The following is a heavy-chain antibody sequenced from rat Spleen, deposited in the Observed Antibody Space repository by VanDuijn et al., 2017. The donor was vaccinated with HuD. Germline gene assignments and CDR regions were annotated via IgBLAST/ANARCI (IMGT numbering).Heavy chain of an antibody. CDR3: TTGVYPGNFDY. CDR1: GFTFSNYY. J-gene: IGHJ2*01. CDR2: ISTGGDH. V-gene: IGHV5-27*01. Sequence: EVQLVESGGGLVQPGRSLKLSCTASGFTFSNYYMAWVRQTPTEGLEWVSYISTGGDHYYRYSVKGRFTISRDNAKNTLYLQMDSLRSEDTATYFCTTGVYPGNFDYWGQGVMVTVSS. D-gene: IGHD1-4*01.